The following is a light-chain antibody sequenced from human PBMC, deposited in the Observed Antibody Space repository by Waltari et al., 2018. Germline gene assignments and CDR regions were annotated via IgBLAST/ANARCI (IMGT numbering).Light chain of an antibody. V-gene: IGLV1-44*01. Sequence: QSVLTQPPSVSGPPGQRVTISCTGSSSNVGRGPVYWYQQLPGTAPQLLIYYNDQRPSGVPERFSGSTSGTSASLAISGLQSDDEAHYHCAAWDYSLGGQVFGGGTQLTVL. CDR3: AAWDYSLGGQV. CDR2: YND. CDR1: SSNVGRGP. J-gene: IGLJ3*02.